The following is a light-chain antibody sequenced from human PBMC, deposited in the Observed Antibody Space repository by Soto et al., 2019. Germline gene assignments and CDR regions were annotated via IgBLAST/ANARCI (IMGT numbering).Light chain of an antibody. V-gene: IGKV3-20*01. CDR1: QSVSSSY. J-gene: IGKJ2*01. Sequence: EIVLTQSPGTLSLSPGERATLSCRASQSVSSSYLAWYQQKPGQAPRLLIYGASSRATGIPDRFSGSGSGTDFTLTISRLEPEDVAVYDCQEYGSSPLYTFGQGTNLEIK. CDR3: QEYGSSPLYT. CDR2: GAS.